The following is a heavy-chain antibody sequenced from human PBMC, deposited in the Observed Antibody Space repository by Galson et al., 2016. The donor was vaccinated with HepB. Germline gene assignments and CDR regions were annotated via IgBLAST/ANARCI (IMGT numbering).Heavy chain of an antibody. CDR2: TYYRSKWYN. J-gene: IGHJ4*02. V-gene: IGHV6-1*01. CDR1: GDSVSSNSAA. CDR3: ARVHQGWYAGYFDY. D-gene: IGHD6-19*01. Sequence: CAISGDSVSSNSAAWNWIRQSPSRGLEWLGRTYYRSKWYNDYAVSVKSRITISPDTSKNQFSLQLNSVTPEDTAVYYCARVHQGWYAGYFDYWGQGTLVTVSS.